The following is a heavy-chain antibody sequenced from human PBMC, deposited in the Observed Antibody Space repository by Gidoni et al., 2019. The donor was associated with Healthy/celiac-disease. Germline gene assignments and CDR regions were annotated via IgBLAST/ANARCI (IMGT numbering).Heavy chain of an antibody. V-gene: IGHV3-30*18. Sequence: QVQLVESGGGVVQPGRSLRLSCAAAGFTFSSYGLHWVRQAPGKGLEWVAVISYDGSNKYYADSVKGRFTISRDNSKNTLYLQMNSLRAEDTAVYYCAKDSSSPYYGMDVWGQGTTVTVSS. D-gene: IGHD6-6*01. CDR3: AKDSSSPYYGMDV. J-gene: IGHJ6*02. CDR1: GFTFSSYG. CDR2: ISYDGSNK.